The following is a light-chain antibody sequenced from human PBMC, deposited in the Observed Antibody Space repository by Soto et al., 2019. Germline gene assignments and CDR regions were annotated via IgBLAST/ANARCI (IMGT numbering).Light chain of an antibody. CDR1: QSVSSSY. V-gene: IGKV3-20*01. J-gene: IGKJ2*01. Sequence: EIVLTQSPGTLSLSPGERATLSCRASQSVSSSYLAWYQQKPGQAPRLLIYGASSRATGIPDRFSGSGSGTDFTLTISRLEPDDFALYYCQQYGSSPPKYTFGQATKLEIK. CDR3: QQYGSSPPKYT. CDR2: GAS.